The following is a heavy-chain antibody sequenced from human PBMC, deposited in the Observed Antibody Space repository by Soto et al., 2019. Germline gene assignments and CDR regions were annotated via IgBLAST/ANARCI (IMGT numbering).Heavy chain of an antibody. J-gene: IGHJ3*02. Sequence: ASGKVSCKVSGYTLTELSMDWMRHAPGKGIEWMGGFHPEDGDTIYEQKLKARVTMTEDTYTDTAYMPLGSLSYDDKDVYYCATYYVTPDAFDIWGQGTMVTVSS. CDR1: GYTLTELS. V-gene: IGHV1-24*01. D-gene: IGHD1-26*01. CDR2: FHPEDGDT. CDR3: ATYYVTPDAFDI.